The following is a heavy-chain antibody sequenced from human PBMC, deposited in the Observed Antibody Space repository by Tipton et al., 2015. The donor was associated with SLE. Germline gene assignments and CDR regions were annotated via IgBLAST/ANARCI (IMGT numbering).Heavy chain of an antibody. D-gene: IGHD7-27*01. CDR3: ARDRGWGSSREVDY. Sequence: SLRLSCAASGFTFSRHWMNWVRQAPGKGLEGVANIKEDGSEKYHVDSVKGRFTISRDNAKNSLYLQMNSLRAEDTAVYYCARDRGWGSSREVDYWGQGTLVTVSS. V-gene: IGHV3-7*01. CDR1: GFTFSRHW. J-gene: IGHJ4*02. CDR2: IKEDGSEK.